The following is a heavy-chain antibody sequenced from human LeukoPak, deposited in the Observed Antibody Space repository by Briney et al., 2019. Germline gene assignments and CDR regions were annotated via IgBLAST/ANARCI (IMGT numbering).Heavy chain of an antibody. CDR2: ISGSGGST. CDR3: AKDLDYYGSRSDPVFDY. D-gene: IGHD3-10*01. J-gene: IGHJ4*02. Sequence: PGGSLRLSCAASGFTFSSYAMSWVRQAPAKGLEWVSAISGSGGSTYYADSVKGRFTISRDNSKNTLYLQMNSLRAEDTAVYYCAKDLDYYGSRSDPVFDYWGQGTLVTVSS. CDR1: GFTFSSYA. V-gene: IGHV3-23*01.